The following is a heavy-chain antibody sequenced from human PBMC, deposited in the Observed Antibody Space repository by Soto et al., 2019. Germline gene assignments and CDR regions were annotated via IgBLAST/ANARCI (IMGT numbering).Heavy chain of an antibody. V-gene: IGHV4-34*01. CDR1: GGSFSGYY. CDR2: INHSGST. D-gene: IGHD6-13*01. Sequence: SETLSLTCAVYGGSFSGYYWSWIRQPPGKGLEWIGEINHSGSTNYNPSLKSRVTISVDTSKNQFSLKLSSVTAADTAVYYCASSIGDSSSFDYWGQGTLVTVSS. J-gene: IGHJ4*02. CDR3: ASSIGDSSSFDY.